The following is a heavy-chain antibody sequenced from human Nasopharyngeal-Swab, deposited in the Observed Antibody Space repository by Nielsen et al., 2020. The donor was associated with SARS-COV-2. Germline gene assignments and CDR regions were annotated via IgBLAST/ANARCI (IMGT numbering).Heavy chain of an antibody. D-gene: IGHD5-12*01. CDR3: ARYSGYDWEAFDI. V-gene: IGHV5-51*01. CDR1: GYRFTSYW. CDR2: IYPGDSDT. Sequence: GGSLRLSCKGSGYRFTSYWIGWVRQMPGKGLEWMGIIYPGDSDTRYSPSFQGQVTISADKSISTAYLQWSSLKASDTAMYYCARYSGYDWEAFDIWGQGTMVTVSS. J-gene: IGHJ3*02.